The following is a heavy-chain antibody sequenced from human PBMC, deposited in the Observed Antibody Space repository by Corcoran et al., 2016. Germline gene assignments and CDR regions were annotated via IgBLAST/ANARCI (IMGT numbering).Heavy chain of an antibody. CDR2: IYYSGST. D-gene: IGHD5-12*01. J-gene: IGHJ4*02. CDR1: GGSISSYY. Sequence: QVQLQESGPGLVKPSETLSLTCTVSGGSISSYYWSWIRQPPGKGLEWIGYIYYSGSTNYNPSLKSRVTISVDTSKNQFSLKLSSVTAVDTAVYYCARAGGYENYFDYWGQGTLVTVSS. V-gene: IGHV4-59*01. CDR3: ARAGGYENYFDY.